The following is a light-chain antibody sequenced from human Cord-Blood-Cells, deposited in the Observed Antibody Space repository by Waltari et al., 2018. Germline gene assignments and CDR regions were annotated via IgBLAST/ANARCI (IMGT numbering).Light chain of an antibody. V-gene: IGKV2-28*01. J-gene: IGKJ5*01. CDR3: MQALQTPIT. Sequence: DIVMTQSPLSLPVIPGETASISCRSSQSLLHSNGYNYLDWYLQKPGQSPQLLIYLGSNRASGVPDRFSGSGSGTDFTLKISRVEAEDVGVYYCMQALQTPITFGQGTRLEIK. CDR2: LGS. CDR1: QSLLHSNGYNY.